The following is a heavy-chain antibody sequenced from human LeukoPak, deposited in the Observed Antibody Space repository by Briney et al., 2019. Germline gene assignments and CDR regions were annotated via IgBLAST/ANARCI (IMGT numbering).Heavy chain of an antibody. J-gene: IGHJ4*02. CDR2: ISSSSSTI. Sequence: PGGSLRLSCAASGFTFSSYNMNWVRQAPGKGLEWVSYISSSSSTIYYADSVKGRFTISRDNAKNSLYLQMNSLRAEDTAVYYCASQLHYWGQGTLVTVFS. CDR1: GFTFSSYN. V-gene: IGHV3-48*01. CDR3: ASQLHY. D-gene: IGHD1-1*01.